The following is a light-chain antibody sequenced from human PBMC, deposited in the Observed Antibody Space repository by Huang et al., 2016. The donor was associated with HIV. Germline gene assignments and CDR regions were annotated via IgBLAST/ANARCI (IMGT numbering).Light chain of an antibody. J-gene: IGKJ2*01. Sequence: DIQMTQSPSTLSASVGDRVTITCRASQSVVSWLAWYQQRPGKAPKLLIYTASSLETGVPSRFSGSGSGTEFTLTISSLQPDDFATYYCQQYHAFFPVTFGQGTKLEIK. V-gene: IGKV1-5*03. CDR2: TAS. CDR1: QSVVSW. CDR3: QQYHAFFPVT.